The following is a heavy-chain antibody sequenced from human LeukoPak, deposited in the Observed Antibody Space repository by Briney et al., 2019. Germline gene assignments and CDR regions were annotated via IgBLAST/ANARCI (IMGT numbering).Heavy chain of an antibody. Sequence: SETLSLTCAVYGGSLSGYYWSWIRQPPGKGLEWIGEINHNGSTNYNPSLKSRVTISVDTSKNQFSLKLSSVTAADAAVYYCARASSGYSGYGPGSYYYYMDVWGKGITVTVSS. CDR1: GGSLSGYY. D-gene: IGHD5-12*01. CDR3: ARASSGYSGYGPGSYYYYMDV. CDR2: INHNGST. V-gene: IGHV4-34*01. J-gene: IGHJ6*03.